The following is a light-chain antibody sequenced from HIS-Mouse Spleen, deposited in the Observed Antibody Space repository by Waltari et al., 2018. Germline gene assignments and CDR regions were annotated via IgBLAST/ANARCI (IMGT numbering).Light chain of an antibody. V-gene: IGKV3-20*01. CDR2: GAS. CDR3: QQYCSSPGT. Sequence: IVWTQSPGTLSLSPEERATVACRTIQNVSSSYLAWYQQKPGQAPRLLIYGASSRATGIPDRFSGSGSGTDFTLTISSLQPEDFAAYYCQQYCSSPGTFGQGTKVEIK. CDR1: QNVSSSY. J-gene: IGKJ1*01.